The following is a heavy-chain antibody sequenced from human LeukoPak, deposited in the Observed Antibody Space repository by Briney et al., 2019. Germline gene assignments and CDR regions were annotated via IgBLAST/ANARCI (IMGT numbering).Heavy chain of an antibody. CDR2: IYYSGST. CDR3: ARDLADIASAGYMDV. V-gene: IGHV4-30-4*07. D-gene: IGHD6-25*01. J-gene: IGHJ6*03. Sequence: SETLSLTCAVSGGSISSGGYSWSWIRQPPGKGLEWIGYIYYSGSTYYNPSLKSRVTISVDTSKNQFSLKLSSVTAADTAVYYCARDLADIASAGYMDVWGKGTTVTVSS. CDR1: GGSISSGGYS.